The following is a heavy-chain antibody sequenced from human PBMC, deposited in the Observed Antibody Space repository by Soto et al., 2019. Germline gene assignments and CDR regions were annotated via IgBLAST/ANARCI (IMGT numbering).Heavy chain of an antibody. D-gene: IGHD3-16*01. CDR2: IHYSGST. V-gene: IGHV4-59*08. Sequence: SETLSLTCTVSGGSINSFYWSWIRQPPGMGLEWIGNIHYSGSTNHNPSLKSRVTMSVDTSKNQLSLKLSSVTAADTAVYYCARHRWGIDSWGQGTLVNVSS. J-gene: IGHJ4*02. CDR3: ARHRWGIDS. CDR1: GGSINSFY.